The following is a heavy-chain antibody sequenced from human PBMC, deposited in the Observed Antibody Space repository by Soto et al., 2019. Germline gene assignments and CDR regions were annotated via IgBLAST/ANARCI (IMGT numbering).Heavy chain of an antibody. D-gene: IGHD3-10*01. CDR1: GGFISNFY. J-gene: IGHJ4*02. CDR3: GRDGSLRPTTY. V-gene: IGHV4-59*01. Sequence: PSETLSLTCSVSGGFISNFYSTWIRQPPGKGLEWIGVFYNSGTTNYNPSLKSRVTISVDTSKNQFSLRLRSLTVADTAVYYCGRDGSLRPTTYWGQGILVTSPQ. CDR2: FYNSGTT.